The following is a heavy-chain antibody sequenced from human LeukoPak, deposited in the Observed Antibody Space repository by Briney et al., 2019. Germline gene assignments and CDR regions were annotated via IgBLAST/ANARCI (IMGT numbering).Heavy chain of an antibody. V-gene: IGHV1-69*05. CDR2: IIPIFGTA. J-gene: IGHJ5*02. CDR1: GGTFSSYA. Sequence: SVKVSCKASGGTFSSYAISWVRQAPGQGLEWMGRIIPIFGTANYAQKFQGRVTITTDESTSTAYMELSSLRSEDTAVYYCARASLSYCGGDCYGPHNWFDPWGQGTLVTVSS. CDR3: ARASLSYCGGDCYGPHNWFDP. D-gene: IGHD2-21*02.